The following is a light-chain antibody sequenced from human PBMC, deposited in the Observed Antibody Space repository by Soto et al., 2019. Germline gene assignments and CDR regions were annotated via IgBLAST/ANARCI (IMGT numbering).Light chain of an antibody. CDR3: CSYAGSYTWV. Sequence: QSVLTQPRSVSGSPGQSVTISCTGTSSGVGGYNYVSWYQQHSGKAPKLMIYDVSKRPSGVPDRFSGSKSGNTASLTISGLQAEDEADYYCCSYAGSYTWVFGGGTKVTVL. V-gene: IGLV2-11*01. CDR1: SSGVGGYNY. CDR2: DVS. J-gene: IGLJ3*02.